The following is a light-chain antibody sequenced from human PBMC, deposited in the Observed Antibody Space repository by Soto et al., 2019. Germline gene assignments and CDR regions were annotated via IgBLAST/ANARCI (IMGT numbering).Light chain of an antibody. V-gene: IGLV1-44*01. CDR3: AAWDDSLNGLYV. CDR1: SSNIGSNT. CDR2: SNN. J-gene: IGLJ1*01. Sequence: QSVLTQPPSASGTPGQRVTISCSGSSSNIGSNTVNWYQQLPGTAPKLLIYSNNQRPSGVPDRFSGSKSGTSASLAISGLKSEVEADYYCAAWDDSLNGLYVFGTGTKLTVL.